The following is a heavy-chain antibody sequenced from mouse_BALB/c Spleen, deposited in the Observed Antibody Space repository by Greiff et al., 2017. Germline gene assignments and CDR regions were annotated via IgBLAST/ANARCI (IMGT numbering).Heavy chain of an antibody. V-gene: IGHV14-3*02. D-gene: IGHD1-1*01. CDR2: IDPANGNT. J-gene: IGHJ4*01. Sequence: VQLQQSGAELVKPGASVKLSCTASGFNIKDTYMHWVKLRPEQGLEWIGRIDPANGNTKYDPKFQGKATITADTSSNTAYLQLSSLTSEDTAVYYCALVLLLRAMDYWGQGTSVTVSS. CDR3: ALVLLLRAMDY. CDR1: GFNIKDTY.